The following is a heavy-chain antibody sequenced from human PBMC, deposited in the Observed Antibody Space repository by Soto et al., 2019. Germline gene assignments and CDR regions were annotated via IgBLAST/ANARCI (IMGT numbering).Heavy chain of an antibody. CDR3: ARGASSSNDY. D-gene: IGHD6-6*01. CDR1: GFTFSNSA. V-gene: IGHV1-2*02. Sequence: ASVKVSCKTSGFTFSNSAVHWVRQAPGQGLEWMGWINPNSGGTNYAQKFQGRVTMTRDTSISTAYMELSRLRSDDTAVYYCARGASSSNDYWGQGTLVTVSS. CDR2: INPNSGGT. J-gene: IGHJ4*02.